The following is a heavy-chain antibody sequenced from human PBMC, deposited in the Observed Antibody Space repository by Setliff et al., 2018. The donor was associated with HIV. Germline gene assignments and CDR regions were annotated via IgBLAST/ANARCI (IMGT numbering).Heavy chain of an antibody. CDR2: IKPDGSEK. J-gene: IGHJ6*02. V-gene: IGHV3-7*01. Sequence: PGGSLRLSCAASGFTFSNYWMSWVRQTPGKGLEWVANIKPDGSEKYYADSVKGRFTASRDNAKSSMYLQMNSLRAEDTAIYYCARKFRPGHGVDVWGQGTTVTVSS. D-gene: IGHD3-10*01. CDR3: ARKFRPGHGVDV. CDR1: GFTFSNYW.